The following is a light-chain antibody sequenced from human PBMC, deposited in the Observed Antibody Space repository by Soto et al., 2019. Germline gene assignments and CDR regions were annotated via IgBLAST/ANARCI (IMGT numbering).Light chain of an antibody. V-gene: IGLV2-14*01. Sequence: QSVLTQPASVSGSPGQSITLSCTGANSDINNYDYVSWYRQYPGLAPQLIISEVTNRPSVISDRFSGSKSANTAYLTISGLQVEDEADYYCSSYTSSGTYVFGTGTKLTVL. J-gene: IGLJ1*01. CDR3: SSYTSSGTYV. CDR1: NSDINNYDY. CDR2: EVT.